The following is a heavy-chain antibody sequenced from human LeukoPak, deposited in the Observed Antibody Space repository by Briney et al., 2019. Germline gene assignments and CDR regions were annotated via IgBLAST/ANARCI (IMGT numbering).Heavy chain of an antibody. V-gene: IGHV1-18*01. CDR1: GYTLTSYG. D-gene: IGHD3-22*01. CDR3: ARDGKYYYDSSGYYPFDY. CDR2: ISAYNGNT. J-gene: IGHJ4*02. Sequence: ASVKVSCKASGYTLTSYGISWVRQAPGQGLEWMGWISAYNGNTNYAQKLQGRVTMTTDTSTSTAYMELRSLRSDDTAVYYCARDGKYYYDSSGYYPFDYWGQGTLVTVSS.